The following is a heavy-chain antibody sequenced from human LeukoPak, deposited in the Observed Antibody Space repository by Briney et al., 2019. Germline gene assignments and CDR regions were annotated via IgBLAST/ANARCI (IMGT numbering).Heavy chain of an antibody. CDR1: GGTFSRYA. CDR2: ISYDGSNK. Sequence: GGTLRLSCTASGGTFSRYARHWVRQAPGKGLEGVADISYDGSNKYYADSVKGRFTISRDKSKNTVYVQMSSLRAEDTAVYYCARGVREFDYWGQGTLVTVSS. J-gene: IGHJ4*02. D-gene: IGHD2-21*01. CDR3: ARGVREFDY. V-gene: IGHV3-30-3*01.